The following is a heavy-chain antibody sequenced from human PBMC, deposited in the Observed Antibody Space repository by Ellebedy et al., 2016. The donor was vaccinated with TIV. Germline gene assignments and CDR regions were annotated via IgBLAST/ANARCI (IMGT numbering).Heavy chain of an antibody. Sequence: GESLKISCAASGFTFSSYGIHWVRQAPGKGMEWVAVIWFDGSKKCYADSVKGRFTISRDNSKNTLYLQMNSLRAEDTAVYYCARARGRELLSPYYLDSWGQGTLVTVFS. D-gene: IGHD3-10*01. CDR1: GFTFSSYG. CDR3: ARARGRELLSPYYLDS. V-gene: IGHV3-33*01. CDR2: IWFDGSKK. J-gene: IGHJ4*02.